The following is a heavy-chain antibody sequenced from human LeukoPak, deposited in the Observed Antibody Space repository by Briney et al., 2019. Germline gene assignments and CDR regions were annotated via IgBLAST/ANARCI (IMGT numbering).Heavy chain of an antibody. CDR3: ASLYLATYYFDY. D-gene: IGHD1-26*01. CDR1: GYSISSGYY. CDR2: IYHSGST. J-gene: IGHJ4*02. V-gene: IGHV4-38-2*01. Sequence: PSETLSLTCAVSGYSISSGYYWGWIRQPPGKGLEWIGSIYHSGSTYYNPSLKGRVTISVDTSKNQFSLKLSSVTAADTAVYYCASLYLATYYFDYWGQGTLVTVSS.